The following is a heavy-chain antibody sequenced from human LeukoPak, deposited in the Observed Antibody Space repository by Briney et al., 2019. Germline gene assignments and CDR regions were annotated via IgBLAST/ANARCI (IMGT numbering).Heavy chain of an antibody. D-gene: IGHD6-19*01. CDR3: ARFYSSGSDY. Sequence: PGGSLRLSCAASGFTFSSYSMNWVRQAPGKGLEWVSSISSSSSYTYYADSVKGRFTISRDNAKNSLYLQMNSLRAEDTAVYYCARFYSSGSDYWGQGTLVTVSS. CDR2: ISSSSSYT. CDR1: GFTFSSYS. V-gene: IGHV3-21*01. J-gene: IGHJ4*02.